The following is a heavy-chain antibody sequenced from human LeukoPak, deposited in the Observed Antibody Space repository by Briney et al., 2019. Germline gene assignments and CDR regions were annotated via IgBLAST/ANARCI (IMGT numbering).Heavy chain of an antibody. CDR2: IYYSGST. V-gene: IGHV4-59*01. Sequence: PSETLSLTCTVSGGSISSYYWSWIRQPPGKGLEWIGYIYYSGSTNYNPSLKSRVTISVDTSKNQFSLKLSSVTAADTAVYYCARGSYDIYAFDLWGQGTMVTVSS. CDR1: GGSISSYY. D-gene: IGHD3/OR15-3a*01. J-gene: IGHJ3*01. CDR3: ARGSYDIYAFDL.